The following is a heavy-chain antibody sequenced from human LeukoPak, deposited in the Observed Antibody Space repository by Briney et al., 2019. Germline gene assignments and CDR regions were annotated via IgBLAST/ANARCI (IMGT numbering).Heavy chain of an antibody. J-gene: IGHJ4*02. V-gene: IGHV1-69*13. CDR1: GGTFSSYA. CDR2: IIPIFGTA. D-gene: IGHD6-6*01. Sequence: GASVKVSCKASGGTFSSYAISWVRQAPGQGLEWMGGIIPIFGTANYAQKFQGRVTITADESTSTAYMELSSLRSEDTAVYYCARGSEYSSSPLSGIDYWGQGTLVTVSS. CDR3: ARGSEYSSSPLSGIDY.